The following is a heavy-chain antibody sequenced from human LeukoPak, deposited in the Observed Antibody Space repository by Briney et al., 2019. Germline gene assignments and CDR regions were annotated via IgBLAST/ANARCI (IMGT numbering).Heavy chain of an antibody. CDR1: GFTVSSNY. CDR2: IYSGGTT. Sequence: GGSLRLSCAASGFTVSSNYMTWVRQAPGKGLEWVSVIYSGGTTYYADSVKGRFTISRDSSKNILYLQMNSLRAEDTAVYYCAKDRCSNGIGCYYYYMDVWGTGTTVTISS. CDR3: AKDRCSNGIGCYYYYMDV. J-gene: IGHJ6*03. D-gene: IGHD2-8*01. V-gene: IGHV3-66*01.